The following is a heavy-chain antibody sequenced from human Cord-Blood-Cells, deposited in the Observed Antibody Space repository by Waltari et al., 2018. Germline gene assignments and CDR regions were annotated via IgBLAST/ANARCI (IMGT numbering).Heavy chain of an antibody. CDR2: FDPEDGET. J-gene: IGHJ3*02. CDR1: GYTLTELS. Sequence: QVQLVQSGAEVKKPGASVKVSCKVSGYTLTELSMHWVRQAPGKGLEWMGGFDPEDGETIYAQKFQGRVTMTEDTSTDTAYMELSSLRSEDTAVYYCATVLIPSRYSSSSSGAFDIWGQGTMVTVSS. V-gene: IGHV1-24*01. CDR3: ATVLIPSRYSSSSSGAFDI. D-gene: IGHD6-6*01.